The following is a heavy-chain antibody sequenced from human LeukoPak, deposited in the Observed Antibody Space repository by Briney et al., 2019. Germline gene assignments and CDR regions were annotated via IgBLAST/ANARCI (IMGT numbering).Heavy chain of an antibody. V-gene: IGHV3-30*04. CDR2: ISYDGSNN. D-gene: IGHD6-13*01. CDR1: GFTFSSYT. Sequence: GGSLRLSRAASGFTFSSYTMHWVRQAPGKGLEWVATISYDGSNNYFADSVKGRFTISRDNSKNTLYLQMNSLRAEDTAVYYCARGVSSSWYPQVDYWGQGTLVTVSP. CDR3: ARGVSSSWYPQVDY. J-gene: IGHJ4*02.